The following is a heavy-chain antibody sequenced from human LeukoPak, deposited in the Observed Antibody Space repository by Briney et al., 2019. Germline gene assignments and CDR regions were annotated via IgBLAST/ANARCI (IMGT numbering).Heavy chain of an antibody. CDR1: GYTFTGYY. CDR3: ATRSYYDFWSGYWHYYYYYMDV. V-gene: IGHV1-2*02. J-gene: IGHJ6*03. Sequence: ASVKVSCKASGYTFTGYYMHWVRQAPGQGLEWMGWINPNSGGTNYAQKFQGRVTMTRDTSISTAYMELSRLRSEDTAVYYCATRSYYDFWSGYWHYYYYYMDVWGKGTTVTVSS. CDR2: INPNSGGT. D-gene: IGHD3-3*01.